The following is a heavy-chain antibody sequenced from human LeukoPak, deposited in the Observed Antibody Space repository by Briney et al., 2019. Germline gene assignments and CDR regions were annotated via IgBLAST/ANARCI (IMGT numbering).Heavy chain of an antibody. CDR3: ARSHYDSRGYTYYFDY. Sequence: ASVKVSCKASGYTFTSYAMNWVRQAPGQGLEWMGWINTNTGNPTYAQGFTGRFVFSLDISVNTAYLQISSLKAEDTAVYYCARSHYDSRGYTYYFDYWGQGTLVTVSS. J-gene: IGHJ4*02. CDR1: GYTFTSYA. D-gene: IGHD3-22*01. CDR2: INTNTGNP. V-gene: IGHV7-4-1*02.